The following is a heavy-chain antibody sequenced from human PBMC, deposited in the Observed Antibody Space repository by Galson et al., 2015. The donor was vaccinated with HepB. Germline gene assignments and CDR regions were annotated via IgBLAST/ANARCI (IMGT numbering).Heavy chain of an antibody. Sequence: QSGAEVKKPGESLKISCKASGYSFTAYWIAWVRQMPGKGLEWMGMIYPNDADKRYSPSFEGHVTFSADKSITTAYLQWSSLKASDTAMYYCASRHSYFRSGTWYNVSDYWGQGTLVTVSS. CDR3: ASRHSYFRSGTWYNVSDY. D-gene: IGHD3-10*01. CDR2: IYPNDADK. J-gene: IGHJ4*02. V-gene: IGHV5-51*03. CDR1: GYSFTAYW.